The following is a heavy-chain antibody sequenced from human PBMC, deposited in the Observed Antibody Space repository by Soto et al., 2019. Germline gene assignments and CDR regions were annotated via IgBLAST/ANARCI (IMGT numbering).Heavy chain of an antibody. Sequence: EVQLLESGGGLVQPGGSLRLSCAASGFTFTNYAMSWVRQAPGKGLEWVSTISGGGDGTYYADSVKCLFTISRDNSNNPLYLQITTLTAEDTALYYCAKRVLRTPTTFCRSSGYSYAFDIWRQGKMVNVPS. CDR2: ISGGGDGT. D-gene: IGHD3-22*01. J-gene: IGHJ3*02. CDR1: GFTFTNYA. CDR3: AKRVLRTPTTFCRSSGYSYAFDI. V-gene: IGHV3-23*01.